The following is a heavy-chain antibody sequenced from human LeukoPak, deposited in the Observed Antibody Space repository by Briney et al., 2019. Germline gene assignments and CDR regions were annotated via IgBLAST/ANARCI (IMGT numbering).Heavy chain of an antibody. Sequence: ASVNVSCTVSGYTVTEISIHWVRQSPGKGLEWMGGLDGENDQKVYAQQFQDRVTMSEDTSTDTAYMELSNLQSEDTAVYFCADFYTTSGFFYWGQGTLVTVSS. D-gene: IGHD3-3*01. CDR3: ADFYTTSGFFY. CDR2: LDGENDQK. V-gene: IGHV1-24*01. CDR1: GYTVTEIS. J-gene: IGHJ4*02.